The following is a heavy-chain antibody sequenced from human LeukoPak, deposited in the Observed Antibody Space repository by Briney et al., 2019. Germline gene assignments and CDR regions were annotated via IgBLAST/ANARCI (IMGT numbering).Heavy chain of an antibody. Sequence: HAGGSLRLSCAASGFTFSSYAMHWVRQAPGKGLEWVAVISYAGSNKYYADSVKGRFTISRDNSKNTLYLQMNSLRAEDTAVYYCAREDIVVVTASNSVYYYYYGMDVWGQGTTVTVSS. CDR2: ISYAGSNK. D-gene: IGHD2-21*02. CDR1: GFTFSSYA. CDR3: AREDIVVVTASNSVYYYYYGMDV. J-gene: IGHJ6*02. V-gene: IGHV3-30-3*01.